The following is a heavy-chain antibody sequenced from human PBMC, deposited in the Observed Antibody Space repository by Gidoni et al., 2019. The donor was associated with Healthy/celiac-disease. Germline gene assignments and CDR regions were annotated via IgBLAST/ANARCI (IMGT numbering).Heavy chain of an antibody. J-gene: IGHJ3*02. CDR1: GFPFSSYE. CDR2: ISSSGSTI. V-gene: IGHV3-48*03. D-gene: IGHD6-13*01. Sequence: EVQLVESGGGLVQPGGSLRLSCAASGFPFSSYEMNWVRQAPGKGLEWVSYISSSGSTIYYADSVKGRFTISRDNAKNSLYLQMNSLRAEDTAVYYCAREGIAAAGDSLDIWGQGTMVTVSS. CDR3: AREGIAAAGDSLDI.